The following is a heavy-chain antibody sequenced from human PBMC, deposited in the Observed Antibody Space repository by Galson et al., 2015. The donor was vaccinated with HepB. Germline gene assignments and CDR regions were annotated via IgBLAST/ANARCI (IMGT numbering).Heavy chain of an antibody. CDR2: ISYDGSNK. D-gene: IGHD2-2*01. J-gene: IGHJ6*02. V-gene: IGHV3-30-3*01. CDR3: ARDQYCSSTSLLSLGNYYYYYGMDV. CDR1: GLTFSSYA. Sequence: SPRLSCAASGLTFSSYAMHWVRQAPGKGLEWVAVISYDGSNKYYADSVKGRFTISRDNSKNTLYLQMNSLRAEDTAVYSCARDQYCSSTSLLSLGNYYYYYGMDVWGQGTTVTVSS.